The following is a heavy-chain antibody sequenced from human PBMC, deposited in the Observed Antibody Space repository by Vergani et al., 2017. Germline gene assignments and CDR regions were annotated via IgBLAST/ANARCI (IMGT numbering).Heavy chain of an antibody. D-gene: IGHD6-13*01. V-gene: IGHV1-18*01. CDR1: GYTFTSYG. J-gene: IGHJ6*02. CDR3: ARDFISGWYEARMGYYGMDV. CDR2: ISAYNGNT. Sequence: QVQLVQSGAEVKKPGASVKVSCKASGYTFTSYGISWVRQAPGQGLEWMGWISAYNGNTNYAQKLQGRVTMTTDTSTSTAYMELRSLRSDDTAVYYCARDFISGWYEARMGYYGMDVWGQGTTVTVSS.